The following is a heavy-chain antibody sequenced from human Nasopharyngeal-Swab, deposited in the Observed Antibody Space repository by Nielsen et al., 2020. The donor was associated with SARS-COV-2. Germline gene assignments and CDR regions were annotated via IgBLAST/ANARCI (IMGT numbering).Heavy chain of an antibody. CDR1: GFTFSNYW. D-gene: IGHD2-2*01. CDR3: ARGKAGYCSSTSCYLYFDY. CDR2: IKQDGIDK. Sequence: GESLKISCAASGFTFSNYWMGWVRQAPGKGLEWVGNIKQDGIDKYYADSVRGRFTISRDNAENALYLRMNSLSAEDTAIYYCARGKAGYCSSTSCYLYFDYWGQGTLVTVSS. V-gene: IGHV3-7*01. J-gene: IGHJ4*02.